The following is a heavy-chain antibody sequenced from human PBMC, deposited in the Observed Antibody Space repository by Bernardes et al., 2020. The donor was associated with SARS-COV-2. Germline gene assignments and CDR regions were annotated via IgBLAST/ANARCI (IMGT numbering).Heavy chain of an antibody. CDR3: ARGSGNYYFDY. CDR2: INGDGSSI. CDR1: GFTFSNYW. Sequence: GPLRPPCAASGFTFSNYWMHWVRQAPGKGLVWVSRINGDGSSINYADSAKGRFTISRDNAKSTLYLAMSSPRAEDTAVYYCARGSGNYYFDYWGQGTPVTVSS. J-gene: IGHJ4*02. D-gene: IGHD1-26*01. V-gene: IGHV3-74*01.